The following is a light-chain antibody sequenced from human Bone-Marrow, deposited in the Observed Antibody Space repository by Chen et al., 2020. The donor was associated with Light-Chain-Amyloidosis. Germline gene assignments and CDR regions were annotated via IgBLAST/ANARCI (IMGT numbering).Light chain of an antibody. J-gene: IGLJ3*02. V-gene: IGLV6-57*01. CDR1: SGSIDTNY. Sequence: NFMLPQPHSVSGSPGMPVIFSCTRSSGSIDTNYVQWYQQRPGSSPTTVIYEEEQRPSGVPDRFSGSIDRASNSASLTITGLKTEDEADYYCQSYQGSSQGVFGGGTKLTVL. CDR2: EEE. CDR3: QSYQGSSQGV.